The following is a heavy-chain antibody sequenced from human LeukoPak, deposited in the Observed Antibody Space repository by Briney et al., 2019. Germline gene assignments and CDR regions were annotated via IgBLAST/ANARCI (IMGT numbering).Heavy chain of an antibody. Sequence: GESLKISCKGSGYSFTYWIGWVRQMPGKGLEWMGIIYSGDSHTKYSPSFQGRVTISVDNSISTAYLQWSSLEASDTAMYYCASARHRDYVWDYWGQGTLVTVSS. J-gene: IGHJ4*02. V-gene: IGHV5-51*01. D-gene: IGHD4-17*01. CDR2: IYSGDSHT. CDR3: ASARHRDYVWDY. CDR1: GYSFTYW.